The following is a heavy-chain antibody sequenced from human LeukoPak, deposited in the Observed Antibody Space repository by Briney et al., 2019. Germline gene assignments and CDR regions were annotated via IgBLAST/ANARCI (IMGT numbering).Heavy chain of an antibody. D-gene: IGHD2-8*01. V-gene: IGHV3-53*01. CDR2: IYGGGAT. Sequence: PGGSLRLSCAASGFNVNNNYMSWVRQAPGKGLEGVSIIYGGGATYYADSGKGRFNIARDNSNHPLYLQMNSLTADDTAVYYCARDLAYTHGFGYWRQGTLVTVSS. J-gene: IGHJ4*02. CDR1: GFNVNNNY. CDR3: ARDLAYTHGFGY.